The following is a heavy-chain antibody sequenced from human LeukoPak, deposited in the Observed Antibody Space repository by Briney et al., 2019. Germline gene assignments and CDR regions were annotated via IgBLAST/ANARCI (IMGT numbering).Heavy chain of an antibody. D-gene: IGHD6-13*01. CDR1: GYTFTGYY. V-gene: IGHV1-2*02. CDR3: ARGQYTSTWYRGSRWFDP. CDR2: INPNSGGT. J-gene: IGHJ5*02. Sequence: ASVKVSCKASGYTFTGYYMHWVRQAPGQGLEWMGWINPNSGGTNYAQKFQGRVTMTRDTSISTAYMELSRLRSDDTAVYYCARGQYTSTWYRGSRWFDPWGQGTLVTVSS.